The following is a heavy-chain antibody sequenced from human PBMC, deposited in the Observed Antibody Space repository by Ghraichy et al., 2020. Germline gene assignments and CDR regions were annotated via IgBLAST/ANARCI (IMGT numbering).Heavy chain of an antibody. CDR2: IWYDGSNK. Sequence: GGSLRLSCAASGFTFSSYGMHWVRQAPGKGLEWVAVIWYDGSNKYYADSVKGRFTISRDNSKNTLYLQMNSLRAEDTAVYYCAREVIDYYDSSGYSGFDYWGQGTLVTVSS. J-gene: IGHJ4*02. D-gene: IGHD3-22*01. CDR1: GFTFSSYG. V-gene: IGHV3-33*01. CDR3: AREVIDYYDSSGYSGFDY.